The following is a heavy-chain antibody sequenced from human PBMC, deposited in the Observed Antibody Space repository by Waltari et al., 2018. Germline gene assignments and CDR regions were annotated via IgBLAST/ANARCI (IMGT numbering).Heavy chain of an antibody. J-gene: IGHJ6*02. CDR1: GFTFSRYW. V-gene: IGHV3-74*01. D-gene: IGHD3-22*01. CDR3: ARVATKTYSSPVPGRPYYYGMDV. Sequence: EEQLVESGGGLAQPGESLRLSCAASGFTFSRYWMAWVRKDPGKWLVWVSRINSDGSSTTYADSVKGRFTISRDNAKNTLYVQMNRLRAEDTAVYYCARVATKTYSSPVPGRPYYYGMDVWGQGTTVTVSS. CDR2: INSDGSST.